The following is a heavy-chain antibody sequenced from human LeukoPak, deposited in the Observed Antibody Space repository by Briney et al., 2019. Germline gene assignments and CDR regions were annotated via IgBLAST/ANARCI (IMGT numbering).Heavy chain of an antibody. CDR2: ISAYNGNT. J-gene: IGHJ3*02. CDR3: ATDLECELHRGDAFDI. V-gene: IGHV1-18*01. CDR1: GYTFTSYG. D-gene: IGHD1-26*01. Sequence: ASVKVSCKASGYTFTSYGISWVRQAPGQGLEWMGWISAYNGNTNYAQKFQGRVTMTEDTSTDTAYMELSSLRSEDTAVYYCATDLECELHRGDAFDIWGQGTMVTVSS.